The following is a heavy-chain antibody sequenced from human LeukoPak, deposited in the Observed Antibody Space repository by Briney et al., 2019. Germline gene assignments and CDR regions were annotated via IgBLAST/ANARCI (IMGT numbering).Heavy chain of an antibody. V-gene: IGHV4-34*01. Sequence: SETLSLTCAGYGGSFSGDYWSWIRQPPGKGLEWIGEINHSGGTNYNPSLKSRVTISVDTSKSQFSLNLSSVTAADTAVYYCARGSLDSGYVNFDYWGQGTLVTVSS. CDR3: ARGSLDSGYVNFDY. J-gene: IGHJ4*02. CDR2: INHSGGT. D-gene: IGHD5-12*01. CDR1: GGSFSGDY.